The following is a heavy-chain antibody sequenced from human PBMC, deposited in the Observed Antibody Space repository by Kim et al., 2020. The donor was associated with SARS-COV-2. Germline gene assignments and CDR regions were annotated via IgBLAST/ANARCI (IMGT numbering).Heavy chain of an antibody. CDR2: INSDGSST. J-gene: IGHJ6*02. V-gene: IGHV3-74*01. CDR1: GFTFSSYW. Sequence: GGSLRLSCAASGFTFSSYWMHWVRQAPGKGLVWVSRINSDGSSTSYADSVKGRFTISRDNAKNTLYLQMNSLRAEDTAVYYCARGGYCSSTSCYVERLSYYYYGMDVWGQGTTVTVSS. CDR3: ARGGYCSSTSCYVERLSYYYYGMDV. D-gene: IGHD2-2*01.